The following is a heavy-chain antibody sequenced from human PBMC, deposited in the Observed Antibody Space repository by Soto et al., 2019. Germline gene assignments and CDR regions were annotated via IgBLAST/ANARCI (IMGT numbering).Heavy chain of an antibody. D-gene: IGHD3-16*02. Sequence: PSETLSLTCTVSGGSITGGDYYWSWIRQPPGKGLEWIGYIYYSGDTYYNPSLKSRVTISLDTSNNQFSLKLSSVTAADTAVYYCARVVHAFDIWGPGTMVTVSS. CDR3: ARVVHAFDI. V-gene: IGHV4-30-4*01. J-gene: IGHJ3*02. CDR1: GGSITGGDYY. CDR2: IYYSGDT.